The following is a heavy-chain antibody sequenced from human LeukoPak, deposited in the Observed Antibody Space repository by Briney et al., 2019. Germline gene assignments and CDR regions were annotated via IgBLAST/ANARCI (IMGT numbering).Heavy chain of an antibody. D-gene: IGHD3-10*01. CDR2: IIPIFGTA. J-gene: IGHJ5*02. V-gene: IGHV1-69*05. CDR1: GGTFSSYA. Sequence: VASVKVSCKASGGTFSSYAISWVRQAPGQGLEWMGRIIPIFGTANYAQKFQGRVTITTDESTSTAYMELSSLRSEDTAVYYCARSLIPYYYGSGSYWFDPWGQGTLVTVSS. CDR3: ARSLIPYYYGSGSYWFDP.